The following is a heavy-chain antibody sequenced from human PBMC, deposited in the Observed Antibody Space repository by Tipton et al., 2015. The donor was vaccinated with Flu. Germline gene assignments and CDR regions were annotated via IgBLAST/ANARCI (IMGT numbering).Heavy chain of an antibody. CDR1: GFTFSSYG. Sequence: SGFTFSSYGMHWVRQAPGKGLEWVAVIWYDGSNKYYADSVKGRFTISRDNSKNTLYLQMNSLRAEDTAVYYCARDFGGDYYDSSGYYSIPKPLDYWGQGTLVTVSS. CDR2: IWYDGSNK. CDR3: ARDFGGDYYDSSGYYSIPKPLDY. J-gene: IGHJ4*02. D-gene: IGHD3-22*01. V-gene: IGHV3-33*01.